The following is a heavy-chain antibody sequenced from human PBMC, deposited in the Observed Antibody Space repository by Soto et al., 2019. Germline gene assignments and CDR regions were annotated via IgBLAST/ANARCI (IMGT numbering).Heavy chain of an antibody. Sequence: PSETLSLTCTVSGGCMSGGGYYWSWIRQHPGKGLEWIGYIYYSGSTYYNPSLKSRVTISVDTSKNQFSLKLSSVTAADTAVYYCATNSGKRWAYWGQGTLVTVSS. J-gene: IGHJ4*02. CDR1: GGCMSGGGYY. D-gene: IGHD1-26*01. V-gene: IGHV4-31*03. CDR2: IYYSGST. CDR3: ATNSGKRWAY.